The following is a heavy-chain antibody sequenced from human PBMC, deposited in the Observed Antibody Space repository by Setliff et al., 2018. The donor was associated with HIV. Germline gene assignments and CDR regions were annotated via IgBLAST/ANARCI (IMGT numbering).Heavy chain of an antibody. Sequence: PSETLSLTCTVSGDSITSGGYSWTWIRQPPGKALEWVGYIYYSGSTKHNPSLKSRVTISLDTSKNQFSLKLTSVTAADTAVYYCARYSPRGYTLTGPYWGQGTLVTVSS. CDR1: GDSITSGGYS. D-gene: IGHD6-25*01. CDR2: IYYSGST. CDR3: ARYSPRGYTLTGPY. J-gene: IGHJ4*02. V-gene: IGHV4-61*08.